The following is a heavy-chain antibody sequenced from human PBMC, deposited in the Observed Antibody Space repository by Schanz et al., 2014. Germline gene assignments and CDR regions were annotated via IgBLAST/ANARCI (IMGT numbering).Heavy chain of an antibody. V-gene: IGHV3-74*01. D-gene: IGHD6-19*01. Sequence: EVQLVESGGGLVQPGGSLRLSCAASEFTFSSYWMHWVRQAPGKGLVWISRINSDGSSASYADSVKGRFTISRDNAKKSLDLHMNSLIAEDTAVYYCAKCIGWYGRCAFDIWGQGTMVTVSS. CDR3: AKCIGWYGRCAFDI. J-gene: IGHJ3*02. CDR2: INSDGSSA. CDR1: EFTFSSYW.